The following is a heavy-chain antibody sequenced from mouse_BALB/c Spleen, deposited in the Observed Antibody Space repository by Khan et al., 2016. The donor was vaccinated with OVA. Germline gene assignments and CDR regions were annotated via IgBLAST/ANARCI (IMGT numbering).Heavy chain of an antibody. J-gene: IGHJ3*01. CDR1: GYSITSEYA. D-gene: IGHD2-4*01. CDR2: INYSGNT. V-gene: IGHV3-2*02. Sequence: VQLKESGPGLVKPSQSLSLTCTVTGYSITSEYAWNWLRPLPGDQLEWMGYINYSGNTRFNPPLKSRTSITRDSSKNQFFLQLNSVTTEDTATYICARNSYSDYDQFPYWGQGTLLTVSA. CDR3: ARNSYSDYDQFPY.